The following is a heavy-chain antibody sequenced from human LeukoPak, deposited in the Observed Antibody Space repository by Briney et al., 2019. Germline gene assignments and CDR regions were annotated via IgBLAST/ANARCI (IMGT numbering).Heavy chain of an antibody. Sequence: GASVKVSCKASGGTFSSYAISWVRQAPGQGLEWMGGIIPIFGTANYAQKFQGRVTITTDESTSTAYMELSSLRSEDTAVYYCTRDLGVSIAAAGASGGQGTLVTVSS. CDR1: GGTFSSYA. J-gene: IGHJ4*02. CDR3: TRDLGVSIAAAGAS. CDR2: IIPIFGTA. V-gene: IGHV1-69*05. D-gene: IGHD6-13*01.